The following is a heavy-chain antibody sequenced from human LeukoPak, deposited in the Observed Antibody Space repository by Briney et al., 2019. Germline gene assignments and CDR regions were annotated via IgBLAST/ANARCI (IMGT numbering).Heavy chain of an antibody. D-gene: IGHD3-22*01. Sequence: GGSLRLSCAASGFTFSSYAMHWVRQAPGKGLEWVAVISYDGSNKYYADSMKGRFTISRDNSKNTLYLQMNSLRAEDTAVYYCAKGGYYDRYYYYYYMDVWGKGTTVTVSS. CDR2: ISYDGSNK. J-gene: IGHJ6*03. CDR1: GFTFSSYA. CDR3: AKGGYYDRYYYYYYMDV. V-gene: IGHV3-30*04.